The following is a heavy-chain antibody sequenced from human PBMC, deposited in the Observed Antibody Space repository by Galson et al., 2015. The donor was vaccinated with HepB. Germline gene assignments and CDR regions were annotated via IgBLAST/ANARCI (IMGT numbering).Heavy chain of an antibody. V-gene: IGHV3-21*01. D-gene: IGHD4-17*01. CDR1: GFTFSSYS. CDR3: AGSSDFDYGDGGEAYYYGMDV. Sequence: SLRLSCAASGFTFSSYSMNWVRQAPGKGLEWVSSISSSSSYIYYADSVKGRFTISRDNAKNSLYLQMNSLRAEDTAVYYCAGSSDFDYGDGGEAYYYGMDVWGQGTTVTVSS. CDR2: ISSSSSYI. J-gene: IGHJ6*02.